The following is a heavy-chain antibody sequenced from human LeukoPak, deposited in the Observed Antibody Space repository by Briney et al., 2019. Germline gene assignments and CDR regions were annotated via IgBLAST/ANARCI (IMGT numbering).Heavy chain of an antibody. Sequence: SGTLSLTCTVSGGSISNYYWSWIRQPPGKGLEWIGYIYYSGSSTNYNPSLKSRVTISVDTSKNQFSLNLNSVTAADTAVYYCARVDNSGWYTMDYWGQGTLVTVSS. D-gene: IGHD6-19*01. V-gene: IGHV4-59*01. CDR2: IYYSGSST. CDR3: ARVDNSGWYTMDY. J-gene: IGHJ4*02. CDR1: GGSISNYY.